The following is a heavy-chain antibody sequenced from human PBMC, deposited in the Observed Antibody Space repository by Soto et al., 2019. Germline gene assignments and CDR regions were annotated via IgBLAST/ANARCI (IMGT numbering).Heavy chain of an antibody. V-gene: IGHV3-21*01. CDR3: ARWEDCSGGSCYSGDAFDI. D-gene: IGHD2-15*01. CDR2: ISSSSSYI. J-gene: IGHJ3*02. Sequence: PGGSLRLSCAASGFTFSSYSMNWVRQAPGKGLEWVSSISSSSSYIYYADSVKGRFTISRDNAKNSLYLQMNSLRAEDTAVYYCARWEDCSGGSCYSGDAFDIWGQGTMVTVSS. CDR1: GFTFSSYS.